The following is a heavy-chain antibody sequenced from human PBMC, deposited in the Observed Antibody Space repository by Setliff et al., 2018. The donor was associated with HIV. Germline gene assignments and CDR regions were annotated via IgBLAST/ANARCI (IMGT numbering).Heavy chain of an antibody. CDR2: MYYGGAT. D-gene: IGHD3-10*01. CDR1: GVSISNYY. CDR3: VRALPKPRGLTWFDP. J-gene: IGHJ5*02. Sequence: PSETQSLTCTVSGVSISNYYWSWIRQTPEMGLEWIGYMYYGGATNYNPSLKSRVTISQDTSHNQFSLKLTSVTVTDTAVYYCVRALPKPRGLTWFDPWGQGTLVTVSS. V-gene: IGHV4-59*01.